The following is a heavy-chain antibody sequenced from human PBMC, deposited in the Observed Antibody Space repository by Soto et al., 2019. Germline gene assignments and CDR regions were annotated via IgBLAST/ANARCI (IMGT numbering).Heavy chain of an antibody. CDR3: ARGSGYYYTDGMDV. CDR1: GFTFSSYA. CDR2: ISYDGSNK. D-gene: IGHD3-3*01. Sequence: QVQLVESGGGVVQPGRSLRLSCAASGFTFSSYAMHWVRQAAGKGLEWVAVISYDGSNKYYADSVKGRFTISRDNSKNTLYLQMNSLRAEDTAVYYCARGSGYYYTDGMDVWGQGTTVTVSS. J-gene: IGHJ6*02. V-gene: IGHV3-30-3*01.